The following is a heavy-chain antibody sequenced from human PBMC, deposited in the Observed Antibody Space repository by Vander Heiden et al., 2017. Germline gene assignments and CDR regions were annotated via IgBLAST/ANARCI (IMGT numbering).Heavy chain of an antibody. CDR1: GYTFTSYG. CDR2: ISAYNGNT. D-gene: IGHD2-21*01. V-gene: IGHV1-18*01. CDR3: ARVSPTVFPPLDFQH. Sequence: QVQLVQSGAEVKKPGASVTVPCKASGYTFTSYGISWVRQAPGQGLEWMGWISAYNGNTNYAQKLQGRVTMTTDTSTSTAYMELRSLRSDDTAVYYCARVSPTVFPPLDFQHWGQGTLVTVSS. J-gene: IGHJ1*01.